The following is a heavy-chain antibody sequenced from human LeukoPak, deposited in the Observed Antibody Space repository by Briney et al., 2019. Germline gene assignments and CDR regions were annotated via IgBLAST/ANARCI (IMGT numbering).Heavy chain of an antibody. CDR2: IYPGDSDT. Sequence: GESLKISCKGSGYSFINCWIGWVCQMPGKGLEWMGIIYPGDSDTRYSPSFQGQVTISADKSISTAYLQWSSLKASDSAMYYCARLSIAAAGTFDYWGQGTLVTVSS. V-gene: IGHV5-51*01. CDR1: GYSFINCW. D-gene: IGHD6-13*01. CDR3: ARLSIAAAGTFDY. J-gene: IGHJ4*02.